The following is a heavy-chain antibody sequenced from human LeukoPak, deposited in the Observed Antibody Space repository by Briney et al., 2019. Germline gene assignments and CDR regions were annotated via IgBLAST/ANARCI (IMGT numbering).Heavy chain of an antibody. D-gene: IGHD2-2*01. J-gene: IGHJ4*02. CDR1: GYTFTGYY. V-gene: IGHV1-2*02. CDR2: INPNSGGT. Sequence: GASVKVSCKASGYTFTGYYMHWVRQAPGQGLEWMGWINPNSGGTNYAQKFQGRVTMTRDTSISTAYMELSGLRSDDTAVYYCARGEVVVVPAAMQNYWGQGTLVTVSS. CDR3: ARGEVVVVPAAMQNY.